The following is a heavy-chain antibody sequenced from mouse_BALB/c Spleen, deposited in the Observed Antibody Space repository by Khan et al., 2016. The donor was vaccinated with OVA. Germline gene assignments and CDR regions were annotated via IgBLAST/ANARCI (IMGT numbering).Heavy chain of an antibody. CDR2: INYSGST. V-gene: IGHV3-2*02. J-gene: IGHJ3*01. CDR1: GYSITSDYA. Sequence: EVQLQESGPGLVKPSQSLSLTCTVAGYSITSDYAWNWIRQFPGNRLEWMGYINYSGSTSKKPSLKSRMSISRDTSKNQIFLQLNSVTTADTAIYYCVRGRSYWGQGTLVTVSA. CDR3: VRGRSY.